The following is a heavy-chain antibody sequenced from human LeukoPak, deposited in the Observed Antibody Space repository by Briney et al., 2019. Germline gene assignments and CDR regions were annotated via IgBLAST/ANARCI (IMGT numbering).Heavy chain of an antibody. Sequence: SETLSLTCTVSGGSISSSSHYWGRIRQPPGKGLEWIGSIYFSGSTYYNSSLKSRVTISVGTSKNQFSLKLRSVTAADTAVYYCARLRSTSHDAFDIWGQGTMVTVSS. CDR1: GGSISSSSHY. CDR3: ARLRSTSHDAFDI. J-gene: IGHJ3*02. V-gene: IGHV4-39*01. D-gene: IGHD2-2*01. CDR2: IYFSGST.